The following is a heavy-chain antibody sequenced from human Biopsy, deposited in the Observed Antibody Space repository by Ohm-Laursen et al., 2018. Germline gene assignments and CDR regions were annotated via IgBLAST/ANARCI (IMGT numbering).Heavy chain of an antibody. D-gene: IGHD2-8*02. CDR1: GFTFSTYW. Sequence: SLRLSCSASGFTFSTYWMQWVRQAPGKGLVWVSRINSNGRSTAYEDSVKGRFTISRDNAKNTLYLQLNSLRAEDTALYYCASYDEAGGYFAYWGQGALVTVSS. CDR2: INSNGRST. V-gene: IGHV3-74*03. CDR3: ASYDEAGGYFAY. J-gene: IGHJ4*02.